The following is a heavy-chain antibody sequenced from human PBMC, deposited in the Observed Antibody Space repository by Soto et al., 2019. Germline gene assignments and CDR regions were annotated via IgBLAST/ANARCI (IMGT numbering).Heavy chain of an antibody. CDR3: AKGRSESSAWYAFDY. J-gene: IGHJ4*02. Sequence: QVQLVESGGGVVQPGRSLRLSCAASGFTFSNYGMHWVRQAPGKGLEWVAGILYDGTNQYYEDSVKGRFTISRDNSRNTVHLQMSSLRAEDTAVYYCAKGRSESSAWYAFDYWGQGTLVSVSS. CDR2: ILYDGTNQ. V-gene: IGHV3-30*18. CDR1: GFTFSNYG. D-gene: IGHD6-19*01.